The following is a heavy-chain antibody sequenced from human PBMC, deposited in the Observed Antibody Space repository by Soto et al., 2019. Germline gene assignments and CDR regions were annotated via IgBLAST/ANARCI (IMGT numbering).Heavy chain of an antibody. CDR3: ARVTAQQLGNWFDP. CDR2: IYNSGKT. D-gene: IGHD6-13*01. J-gene: IGHJ5*02. Sequence: QVQLQESGPGLVKPSETLSLTCTVSGGSISTYYWSWIRQPPRKGLEWIGYIYNSGKTNYNPSLKMRVTKSVDTSKNQFSLKLSSVTAADTAVYYCARVTAQQLGNWFDPWGQGTLVTVSS. CDR1: GGSISTYY. V-gene: IGHV4-59*01.